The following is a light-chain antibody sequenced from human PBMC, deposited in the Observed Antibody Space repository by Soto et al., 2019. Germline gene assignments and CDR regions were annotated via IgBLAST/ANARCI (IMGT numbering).Light chain of an antibody. Sequence: EIVMTQSPATLSVSPGERATLSCRASQSISSNLAWYQQKPGQAPRLLMFRTSSRATGFPARFSGSGSGTEFNLTISRLEPEDFAVYYCQQYGRSPFTFGQGTKLQIK. CDR1: QSISSN. V-gene: IGKV3-15*01. CDR3: QQYGRSPFT. CDR2: RTS. J-gene: IGKJ2*01.